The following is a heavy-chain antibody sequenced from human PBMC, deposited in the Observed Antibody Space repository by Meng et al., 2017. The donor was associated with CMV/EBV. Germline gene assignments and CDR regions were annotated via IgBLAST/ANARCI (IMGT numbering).Heavy chain of an antibody. Sequence: GESLKISCAASGFTVSSNYMSWVRQAPGKGLEWISVIYSGGSTYYADSVKGRFTISRDNSKNTLYLQMNSLRAEDTAVYYCAKVTYDFWSGYTIHPPNWFDPWGQGTLVTVSS. CDR1: GFTVSSNY. V-gene: IGHV3-53*01. CDR2: IYSGGST. D-gene: IGHD3-3*01. CDR3: AKVTYDFWSGYTIHPPNWFDP. J-gene: IGHJ5*02.